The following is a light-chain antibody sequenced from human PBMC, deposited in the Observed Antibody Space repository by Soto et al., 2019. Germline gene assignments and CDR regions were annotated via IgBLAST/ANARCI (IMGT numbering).Light chain of an antibody. V-gene: IGLV2-14*01. CDR3: NSYTTLSNRV. J-gene: IGLJ1*01. CDR1: RTDIGAYNY. Sequence: QSALTHPASVCGSPGQSITISCTGTRTDIGAYNYVSWYQQHPGKAPKLLIYEVTNRSSGVSNRLSGSKSGNTASLNISGLQAEDEANYYCNSYTTLSNRVFGTGTKVTAL. CDR2: EVT.